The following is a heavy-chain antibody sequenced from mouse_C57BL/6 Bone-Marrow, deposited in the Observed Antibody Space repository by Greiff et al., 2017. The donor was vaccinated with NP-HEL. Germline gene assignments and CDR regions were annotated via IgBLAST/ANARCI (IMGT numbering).Heavy chain of an antibody. CDR3: ARGDITTVVALHWYFDV. V-gene: IGHV1-50*01. D-gene: IGHD1-1*01. CDR2: IDPSDSYT. CDR1: GYTFTSYW. Sequence: VQLQQPGAELVKPGASVKLSCKASGYTFTSYWMQWVKQRPGQGLEWIGEIDPSDSYTNYNQKFKGKATLTVDTSSSTAYMQLSSLTSEDSAVYYCARGDITTVVALHWYFDVWGTGTTVTVSS. J-gene: IGHJ1*03.